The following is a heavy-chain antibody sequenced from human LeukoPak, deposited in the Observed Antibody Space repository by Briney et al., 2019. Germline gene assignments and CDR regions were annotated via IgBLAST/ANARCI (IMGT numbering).Heavy chain of an antibody. V-gene: IGHV3-74*01. CDR1: GFTFSSYW. Sequence: PGGSLRLSCAASGFTFSSYWMHWVRQAPGKGLVWVSRINSDGSSTSYADSVKGRFTTSRDSAKNTLYLQMNSLRAEDTAVYYCARSLLYSGYDFGYWGQGTLVTVSS. D-gene: IGHD5-12*01. J-gene: IGHJ4*02. CDR3: ARSLLYSGYDFGY. CDR2: INSDGSST.